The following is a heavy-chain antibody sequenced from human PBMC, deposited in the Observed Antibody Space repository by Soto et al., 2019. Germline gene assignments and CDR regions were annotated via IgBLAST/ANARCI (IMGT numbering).Heavy chain of an antibody. CDR1: CGSISSSSYY. D-gene: IGHD6-13*01. V-gene: IGHV4-39*01. CDR3: ARLKVAAAGTNYYYYGMDV. Sequence: SETLSLTCTVSCGSISSSSYYWGWIRQPPGKGLEWIGSIYYSGSTYYNPSLKSRVTISVDTSKNQFSLKLSSVTAADTAVYYCARLKVAAAGTNYYYYGMDVWGQGTTVS. J-gene: IGHJ6*02. CDR2: IYYSGST.